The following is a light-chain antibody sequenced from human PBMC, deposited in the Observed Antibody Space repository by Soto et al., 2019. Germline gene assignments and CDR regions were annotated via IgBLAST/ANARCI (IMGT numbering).Light chain of an antibody. V-gene: IGKV1-5*01. J-gene: IGKJ4*01. CDR2: DVA. Sequence: DIQMTQSPSTLSASVGDRVTITCRASQSIDRWLAWYQQRPGRAPKLLIYDVANLETGVPSRFSGSGSETEFTLTISSLQPDDFAIYYCQQANSYPLTFGGVT. CDR3: QQANSYPLT. CDR1: QSIDRW.